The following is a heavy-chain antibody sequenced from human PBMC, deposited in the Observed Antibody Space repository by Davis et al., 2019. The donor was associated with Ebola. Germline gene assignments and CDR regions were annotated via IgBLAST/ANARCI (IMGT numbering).Heavy chain of an antibody. CDR3: ARTYQGIAARPVAFDI. J-gene: IGHJ3*02. Sequence: ASVKVSCKVSGYTLTELSMHWVRQAPGKGLEWMGGFDPEDGETIYAQKFQGRVTMTEDTSTDTAYMELSSLRSEDTAVYYCARTYQGIAARPVAFDIWGQGTMVTVSS. CDR1: GYTLTELS. V-gene: IGHV1-24*01. D-gene: IGHD6-6*01. CDR2: FDPEDGET.